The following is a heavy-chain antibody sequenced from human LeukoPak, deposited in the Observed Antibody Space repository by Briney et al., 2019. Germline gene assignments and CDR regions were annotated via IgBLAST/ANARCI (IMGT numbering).Heavy chain of an antibody. J-gene: IGHJ4*02. CDR1: GFTFNNYA. CDR2: ISGFGGST. V-gene: IGHV3-23*01. CDR3: ARRSGSSWSSFDY. Sequence: SEGSLRLSCAASGFTFNNYAMNWVRQAPGKGLEWVSGISGFGGSTYYAPSVKGRLTISRDNFGNMLYLHLDSLRVEDTAIYYCARRSGSSWSSFDYWGQGALVTVSS. D-gene: IGHD6-13*01.